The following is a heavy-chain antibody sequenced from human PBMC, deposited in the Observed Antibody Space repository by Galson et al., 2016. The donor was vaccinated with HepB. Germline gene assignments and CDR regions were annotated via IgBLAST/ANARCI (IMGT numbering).Heavy chain of an antibody. J-gene: IGHJ3*02. Sequence: SETLSPTCAVSAGFPSRSNWGNGVRQSQGKGLEWRGEISHSGRPTYNRSRKSRTTIPADKSKKQFSLRLSSVTTADAAVYYCARDQVHGYYSDGSGYYEEAAFDIWGQGTLVTVSS. D-gene: IGHD3-22*01. V-gene: IGHV4/OR15-8*01. CDR1: AGFPSRSNW. CDR3: ARDQVHGYYSDGSGYYEEAAFDI. CDR2: ISHSGRP.